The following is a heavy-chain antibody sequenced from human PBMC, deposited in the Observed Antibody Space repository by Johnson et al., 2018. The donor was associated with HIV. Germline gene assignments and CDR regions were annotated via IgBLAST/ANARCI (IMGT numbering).Heavy chain of an antibody. CDR1: GFTFSDYY. Sequence: QVQLVESGGGLVKPGGSLRLSCAASGFTFSDYYMSWIRQAPGKGLEWVSYISNSGSTIYYTDSVKGRFTISRDNAQNSLYLQMNSLRAEDAAVYYCAGDPLRDDAFDIWGQGTMVTVSS. V-gene: IGHV3-11*04. CDR2: ISNSGSTI. J-gene: IGHJ3*02. CDR3: AGDPLRDDAFDI. D-gene: IGHD4-17*01.